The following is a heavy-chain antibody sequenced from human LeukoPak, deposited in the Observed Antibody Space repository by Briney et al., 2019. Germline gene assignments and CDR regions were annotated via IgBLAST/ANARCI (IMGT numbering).Heavy chain of an antibody. V-gene: IGHV4-34*01. CDR2: INHRGST. CDR3: ARGHIATAGTVFDY. CDR1: VGSFSGFY. J-gene: IGHJ4*02. Sequence: SETLSLTCAVYVGSFSGFYWSWIRQSPGKGLEWIGEINHRGSTSYNPSLKSRVTISIDTSKNQFSLNLSSVTAADTAVYYCARGHIATAGTVFDYWGQGTLVTVSS. D-gene: IGHD6-13*01.